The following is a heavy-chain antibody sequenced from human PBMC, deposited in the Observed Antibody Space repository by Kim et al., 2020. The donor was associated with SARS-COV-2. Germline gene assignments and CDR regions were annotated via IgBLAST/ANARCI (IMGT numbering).Heavy chain of an antibody. CDR3: ARGRRYYYDSGDVAFDI. Sequence: GGSLRLSCAASGFTFSSYDLHWVRQATGKGLEWVSAIGTAGDPYYPGSVKGRFTISRENAKNSLYLQMNSLRAGDTAVYYCARGRRYYYDSGDVAFDIWGQGTMVTVSS. CDR1: GFTFSSYD. J-gene: IGHJ3*02. D-gene: IGHD3-22*01. CDR2: IGTAGDP. V-gene: IGHV3-13*05.